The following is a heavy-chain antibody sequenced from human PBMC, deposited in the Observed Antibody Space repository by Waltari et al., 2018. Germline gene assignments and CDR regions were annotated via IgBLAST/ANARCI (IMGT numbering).Heavy chain of an antibody. Sequence: QVQLQASGPGLVKPSETLSLTCTVSGYSISSGYYGGCIRQPPGKGLEWIGSIYHSGSTYYNPSLKSRVTISVDTSKNQFSLKLSSVTAADTAVYYCSAGDDFWSGSTYFDYWGQGTLVTVSS. CDR2: IYHSGST. D-gene: IGHD3-3*01. J-gene: IGHJ4*02. V-gene: IGHV4-38-2*02. CDR3: SAGDDFWSGSTYFDY. CDR1: GYSISSGYY.